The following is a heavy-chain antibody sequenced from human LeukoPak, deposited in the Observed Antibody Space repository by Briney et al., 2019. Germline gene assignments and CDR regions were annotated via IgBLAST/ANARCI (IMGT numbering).Heavy chain of an antibody. Sequence: GGSLRLSCVASGSTFSAYAMTWVRQAPGKGLEWVSGIRGSSGVTYYADSVKGRFTISRDNSKNTLYLQMNSLRAEDTAVYYCGKDPPGSRIIMAAFDYSGQGTLVTVSS. J-gene: IGHJ4*02. V-gene: IGHV3-23*01. CDR3: GKDPPGSRIIMAAFDY. D-gene: IGHD3-10*01. CDR1: GSTFSAYA. CDR2: IRGSSGVT.